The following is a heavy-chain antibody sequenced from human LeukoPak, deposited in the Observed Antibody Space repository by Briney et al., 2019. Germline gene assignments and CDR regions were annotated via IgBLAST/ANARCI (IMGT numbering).Heavy chain of an antibody. J-gene: IGHJ5*02. CDR2: ISGSGGST. V-gene: IGHV3-23*01. Sequence: GGSLRLSCAASGFTFSSSWMHWVCQAPEKGQEWVSAISGSGGSTYYADSVKGRFTISRDNSKNTLYLQMNSLRAEDTAVYYCAGTGVVVVPAAIPGFDPWGQGTLVTVSS. CDR3: AGTGVVVVPAAIPGFDP. CDR1: GFTFSSSW. D-gene: IGHD2-2*02.